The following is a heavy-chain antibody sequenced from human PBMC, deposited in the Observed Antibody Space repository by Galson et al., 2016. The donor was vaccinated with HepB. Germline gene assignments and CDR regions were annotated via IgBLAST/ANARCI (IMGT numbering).Heavy chain of an antibody. Sequence: SVKVSCKASGYTFTSYDINWVRQATGRGLEWMGWMNPKSGDAGYAEKFQGRVTMASNTSISTAYMELSSLRSEDSAVYYCARGRRVIFGVVFHNHGLDVWGQGTTVTVSS. CDR2: MNPKSGDA. V-gene: IGHV1-8*01. CDR3: ARGRRVIFGVVFHNHGLDV. J-gene: IGHJ6*02. CDR1: GYTFTSYD. D-gene: IGHD3-3*01.